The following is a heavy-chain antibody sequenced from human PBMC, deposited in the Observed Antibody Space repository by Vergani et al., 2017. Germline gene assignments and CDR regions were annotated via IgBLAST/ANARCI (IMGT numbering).Heavy chain of an antibody. CDR2: INAGNGNT. D-gene: IGHD4-17*01. CDR1: GYTFTSYA. CDR3: ARXAQTTKRLRKYYYYYMDV. Sequence: QVQLVQSGAEVKKPGASVKVSCKASGYTFTSYAMHWVRQAPGQRLEWMGWINAGNGNTKSSQKFQGRVTITRDTSASTASMGLGSLRAEDTAVYYCARXAQTTKRLRKYYYYYMDVWGKGTTVTVSS. J-gene: IGHJ6*03. V-gene: IGHV1-3*01.